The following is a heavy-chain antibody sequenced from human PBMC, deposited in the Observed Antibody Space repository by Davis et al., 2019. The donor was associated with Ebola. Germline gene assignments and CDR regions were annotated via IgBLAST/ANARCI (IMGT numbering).Heavy chain of an antibody. CDR3: ARKVRYFSDWYYYYGMDV. D-gene: IGHD2-15*01. J-gene: IGHJ6*02. V-gene: IGHV4-59*01. CDR1: GGSISSYY. Sequence: MPSETLSLTCTVSGGSISSYYWSWIRQPPGKGLEWIGYIYYSGSTNYNPSLKSRVTISVDTSKNQFSLKLSSVTAADTAVYYCARKVRYFSDWYYYYGMDVWGQGTTVSVSS. CDR2: IYYSGST.